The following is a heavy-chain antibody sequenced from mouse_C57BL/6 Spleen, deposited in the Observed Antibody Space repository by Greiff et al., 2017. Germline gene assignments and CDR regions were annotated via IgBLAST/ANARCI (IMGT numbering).Heavy chain of an antibody. CDR1: GYSFTGYY. J-gene: IGHJ4*01. Sequence: EVQLQQSGPELVKPGASVKIFCKASGYSFTGYYMNWVKQSPEKSLEWIGEINPSTGGTNNNQKFKAEATLTVDQTSSTAYMQLKRLTAEDSAVYYCARFGDAMDYWGQGTSVTVSS. CDR3: ARFGDAMDY. V-gene: IGHV1-42*01. CDR2: INPSTGGT.